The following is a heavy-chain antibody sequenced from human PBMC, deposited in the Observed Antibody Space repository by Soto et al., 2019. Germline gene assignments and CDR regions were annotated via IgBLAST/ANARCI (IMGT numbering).Heavy chain of an antibody. Sequence: PSETLSLTCFVSGGSVTSHHWSWIRQFPGQGLEWIAYTSYTGNTNYNPSLKSRVTISVDTSKNQFSLQLSSVTAADTAVYYCARDRSPPSCAGDCYTFAYWGQGTLVTAPQ. CDR1: GGSVTSHH. D-gene: IGHD2-21*02. J-gene: IGHJ4*02. V-gene: IGHV4-59*02. CDR2: TSYTGNT. CDR3: ARDRSPPSCAGDCYTFAY.